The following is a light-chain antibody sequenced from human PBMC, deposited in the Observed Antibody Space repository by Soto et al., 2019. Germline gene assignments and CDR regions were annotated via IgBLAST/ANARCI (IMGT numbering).Light chain of an antibody. Sequence: EIVLTQSPATLSLSPGERATLSCRASQSVSSYLAWYRQKPGQAPRLLIYGASSRATGIPDRFSGSGSGTDLSLTISRLEPEDFAVYYCQQYAGSPTFGQGTRLEIK. V-gene: IGKV3-20*01. CDR2: GAS. CDR1: QSVSSY. CDR3: QQYAGSPT. J-gene: IGKJ5*01.